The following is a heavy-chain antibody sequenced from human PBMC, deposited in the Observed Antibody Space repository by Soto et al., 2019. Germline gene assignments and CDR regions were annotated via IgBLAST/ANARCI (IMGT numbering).Heavy chain of an antibody. CDR1: GFTFSSYS. Sequence: GGSLRLSCAASGFTFSSYSMNWVRQAPGKGLEWVSSISSSSSYIYYADSVKGRFTISRDNAKNSLYLQMNSLRAEDTAVYYCARFNTLHYYGSGSYYNGDNYYYYYGMDVWGQGTTVTVSS. CDR3: ARFNTLHYYGSGSYYNGDNYYYYYGMDV. V-gene: IGHV3-21*01. CDR2: ISSSSSYI. D-gene: IGHD3-10*01. J-gene: IGHJ6*02.